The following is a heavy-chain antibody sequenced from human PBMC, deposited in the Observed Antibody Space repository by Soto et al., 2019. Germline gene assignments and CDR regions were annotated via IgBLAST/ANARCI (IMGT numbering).Heavy chain of an antibody. CDR3: DRQRRVGYWFSX. CDR2: IYKSGTT. V-gene: IGHV4-30-4*01. CDR1: VGSINSDDHY. J-gene: IGHJ5*02. Sequence: SESLSLTCSVSVGSINSDDHYWTWIRKPPGKGLEWIGSIYKSGTTNYNPSLKSRITVSIDTSKNQFSLNLTSVTAADTALYYCDRQRRVGYWFSXWGQGTMVTVSX.